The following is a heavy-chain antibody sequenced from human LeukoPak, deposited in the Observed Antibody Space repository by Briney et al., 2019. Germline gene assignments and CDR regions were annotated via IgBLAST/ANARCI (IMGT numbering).Heavy chain of an antibody. V-gene: IGHV4-39*01. J-gene: IGHJ6*03. CDR2: ISYSGST. Sequence: SETLSLTCTVSGGSISSSSYYWGWIRQPPGKGLEWIGSISYSGSTYYNPSLKSRVTISVDTSKSQFSLKLSSVTAADTAVYYCARQRVVPAAPYYYYYYMDVWGKGTTVTVSS. D-gene: IGHD2-2*01. CDR3: ARQRVVPAAPYYYYYYMDV. CDR1: GGSISSSSYY.